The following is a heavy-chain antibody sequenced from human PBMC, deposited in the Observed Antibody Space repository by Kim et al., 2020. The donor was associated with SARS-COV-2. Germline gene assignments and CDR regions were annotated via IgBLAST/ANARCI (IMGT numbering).Heavy chain of an antibody. CDR2: IYSSNKT. D-gene: IGHD6-13*01. Sequence: GGSLRLSCAASGFTVSSNYMSWLRQAPGKGLEWLSVIYSSNKTYYVESVKGRFTISRDNSKNTLYLQMSSLRVEDTAVYYCATSIVAAGIVWGQGSLVTV. CDR1: GFTVSSNY. J-gene: IGHJ4*02. V-gene: IGHV3-66*01. CDR3: ATSIVAAGIV.